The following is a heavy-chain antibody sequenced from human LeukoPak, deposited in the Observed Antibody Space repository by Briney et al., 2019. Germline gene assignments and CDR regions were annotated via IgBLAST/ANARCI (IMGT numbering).Heavy chain of an antibody. CDR2: FYASGTT. V-gene: IGHV4-4*07. J-gene: IGHJ4*02. CDR1: GGSIVSHY. D-gene: IGHD6-13*01. CDR3: AKDSSTWGNLAGHFDS. Sequence: SETLSLTCTVSGGSIVSHYWNWIRQPAGRGLEWIRRFYASGTTNTSPSLKSRVTMSVDTSKNQFSLKLSSVTAADTAVYYCAKDSSTWGNLAGHFDSWGQGTLVTVSS.